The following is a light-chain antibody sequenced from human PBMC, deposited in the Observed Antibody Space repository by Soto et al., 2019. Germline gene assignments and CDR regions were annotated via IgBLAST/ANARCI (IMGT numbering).Light chain of an antibody. CDR2: EVT. CDR1: TSDVGNYNS. J-gene: IGLJ1*01. Sequence: QSVLTQPASVSGSTGQSITISCTGATSDVGNYNSVSWYQQHPGKAPKLMIYEVTNRPSGVSILFSGSKSDNTASLTISGLQAEDEADYYCSSYPSTSTYVFGKGTMVTV. V-gene: IGLV2-14*01. CDR3: SSYPSTSTYV.